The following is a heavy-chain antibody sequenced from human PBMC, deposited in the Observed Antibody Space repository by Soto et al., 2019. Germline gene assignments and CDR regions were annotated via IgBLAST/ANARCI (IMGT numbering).Heavy chain of an antibody. J-gene: IGHJ4*02. CDR2: ISCCGGSA. CDR3: AKADGQQWLIPHLDN. D-gene: IGHD6-19*01. CDR1: GFNFKKFA. V-gene: IGHV3-23*01. Sequence: EVQLLESGGGVVQPGGSLRLSCVASGFNFKKFAMAWVRQAAGEGLEWVSGISCCGGSASYADSGNGRFSIAKDDSKKTASLQLDSLSVEDTAKYYCAKADGQQWLIPHLDNWGQGTVVTVS.